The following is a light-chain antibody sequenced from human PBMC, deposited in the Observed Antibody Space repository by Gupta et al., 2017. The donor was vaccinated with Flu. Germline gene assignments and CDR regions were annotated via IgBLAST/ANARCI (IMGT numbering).Light chain of an antibody. CDR2: RAS. J-gene: IGKJ4*01. CDR3: QQASVSPPT. V-gene: IGKV3-20*01. Sequence: EIVLTQSPATLSLSPGERATLSCRASQSVSDNYLAWYQQKPGQAPRLLIFRASSRSSAIPDRFSGSGSGTDFTLTISRLEPEDFAVYYCQQASVSPPTFGGGTNVEI. CDR1: QSVSDNY.